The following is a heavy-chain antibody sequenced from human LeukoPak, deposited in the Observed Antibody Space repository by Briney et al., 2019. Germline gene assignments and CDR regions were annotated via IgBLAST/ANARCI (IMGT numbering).Heavy chain of an antibody. CDR1: GFTFSSYG. D-gene: IGHD3-22*01. V-gene: IGHV3-30*18. J-gene: IGHJ4*02. CDR3: AKDRVYDSSGYYYDY. Sequence: GGSLRLSCAASGFTFSSYGMHWVRQAPGKGLEWVAVISYDGGNKYYADSVKGRFTISRDNSKNTLYLQMNSLRAEDTAVYYCAKDRVYDSSGYYYDYWGQGTLVTVSS. CDR2: ISYDGGNK.